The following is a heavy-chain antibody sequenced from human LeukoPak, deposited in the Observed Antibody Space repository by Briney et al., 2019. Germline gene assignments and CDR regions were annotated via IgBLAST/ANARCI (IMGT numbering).Heavy chain of an antibody. D-gene: IGHD2-2*01. CDR3: ARSLGYCSSTSCVWDYYDSSGYRYYFDY. Sequence: SETLSLTCTVSGGSISSYYWSWIRQPPGKGLEWIGYIYYSGSTNYNPSLKSRVTISVDTSKNQFSLKLSSVTAADTAVYYCARSLGYCSSTSCVWDYYDSSGYRYYFDYWGQGTLVTVSS. CDR2: IYYSGST. CDR1: GGSISSYY. V-gene: IGHV4-59*01. J-gene: IGHJ4*02.